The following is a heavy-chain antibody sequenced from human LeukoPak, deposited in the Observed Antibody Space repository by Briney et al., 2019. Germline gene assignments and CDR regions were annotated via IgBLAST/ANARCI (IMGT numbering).Heavy chain of an antibody. CDR3: ARPDVAGPNGYYYGMDV. D-gene: IGHD2-15*01. J-gene: IGHJ6*04. V-gene: IGHV5-51*01. Sequence: GESLKISCKGSGYSFTSYWIGWVRQMPGKGLEWMGIIYPGDSDTRYSPSFQGQVPISADKSISTAYLQWSSLKASDTAMYYCARPDVAGPNGYYYGMDVWGEGTTVTVSS. CDR1: GYSFTSYW. CDR2: IYPGDSDT.